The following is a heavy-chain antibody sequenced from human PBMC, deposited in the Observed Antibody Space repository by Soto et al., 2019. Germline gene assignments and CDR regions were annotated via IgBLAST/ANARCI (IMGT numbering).Heavy chain of an antibody. D-gene: IGHD3-3*01. CDR2: ISGSGGST. J-gene: IGHJ4*02. Sequence: ELQLLESGGGLVQPGGSLRLSCAASGFTFSSYAMSWVRQAPGKGLEWVSAISGSGGSTYYADSVKGRFTISRDNSKNTLYQQMNSLRAEDTAVYYCAKEVYIRFWSGYYLDYWGQGPLVTVSS. CDR1: GFTFSSYA. CDR3: AKEVYIRFWSGYYLDY. V-gene: IGHV3-23*01.